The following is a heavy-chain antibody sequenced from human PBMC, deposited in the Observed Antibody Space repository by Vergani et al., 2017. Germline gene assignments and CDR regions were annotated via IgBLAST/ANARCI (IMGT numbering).Heavy chain of an antibody. CDR3: ARANLDGSSAYGMDF. CDR1: GGSISSGSYY. CDR2: IYTSGST. J-gene: IGHJ6*02. D-gene: IGHD3-10*01. V-gene: IGHV4-61*02. Sequence: QVQLQESGPGLVKPSQTLSLTCTVSGGSISSGSYYWSWIRQPAGKVLEWIGRIYTSGSTNYNPSLKSRVTLSVDTSKNQFSLKLSSVTAADTAVYYCARANLDGSSAYGMDFWGQGTTVTVSS.